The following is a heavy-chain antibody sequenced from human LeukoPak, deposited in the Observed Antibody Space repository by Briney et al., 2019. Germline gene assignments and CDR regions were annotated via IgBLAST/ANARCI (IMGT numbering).Heavy chain of an antibody. V-gene: IGHV4-59*01. CDR3: AKGYCRGGSCSAYSFDY. D-gene: IGHD2-15*01. CDR1: GGSISSYY. Sequence: SETLSLTCTVSGGSISSYYWSWIRQPPGKGLEWIGYIYYSGSTNYNPSLKSRVTISVDTSKNQFSLKLSSVTAADTAVYYCAKGYCRGGSCSAYSFDYWGQGTLVTVSS. J-gene: IGHJ4*02. CDR2: IYYSGST.